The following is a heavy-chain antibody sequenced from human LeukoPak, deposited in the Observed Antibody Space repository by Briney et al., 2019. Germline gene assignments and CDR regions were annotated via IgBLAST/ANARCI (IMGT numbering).Heavy chain of an antibody. V-gene: IGHV1-8*01. Sequence: AAVKVSCKASGYTFTSYVINWVRQATGQGLEGMGWMNPNSGNTGYAQKFQGRVTMTRNTSISTAYVELSSLRSEDTAVYYCATLGYDFWSGYYIWFDPWGQGTLVTVSS. J-gene: IGHJ5*02. CDR2: MNPNSGNT. CDR3: ATLGYDFWSGYYIWFDP. D-gene: IGHD3-3*01. CDR1: GYTFTSYV.